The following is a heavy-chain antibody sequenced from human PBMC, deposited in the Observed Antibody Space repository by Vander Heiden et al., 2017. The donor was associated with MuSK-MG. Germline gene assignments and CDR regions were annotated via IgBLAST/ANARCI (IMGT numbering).Heavy chain of an antibody. D-gene: IGHD1-26*01. CDR2: ISYDGSNN. V-gene: IGHV3-30-3*01. CDR1: GFTFSRHS. CDR3: ASGGIVGAARDNWFDA. Sequence: QVQLLESGGGVVQPGRSVRLSCTASGFTFSRHSMHWIRQAQGKGLEWVAVISYDGSNNYYPDSVRGRFTISRDNSKNTLYLQFNSLRAEDTAIDYCASGGIVGAARDNWFDAWGQGTLVTVSS. J-gene: IGHJ5*02.